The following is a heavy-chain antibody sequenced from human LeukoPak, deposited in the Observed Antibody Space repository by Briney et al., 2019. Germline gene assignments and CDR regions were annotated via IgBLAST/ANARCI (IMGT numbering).Heavy chain of an antibody. J-gene: IGHJ4*02. D-gene: IGHD3-10*01. Sequence: QPGGSLRLSYEASGYIFSSYAMSWVRQAPGKGLEWVSVISNSGATTDYADSVKGRFTISRDNSKNTLSLQMNSLRAEDTAVYYCAKEELYYYGSGTYYTLAPFDYWGQGTLVTVSS. V-gene: IGHV3-23*01. CDR2: ISNSGATT. CDR1: GYIFSSYA. CDR3: AKEELYYYGSGTYYTLAPFDY.